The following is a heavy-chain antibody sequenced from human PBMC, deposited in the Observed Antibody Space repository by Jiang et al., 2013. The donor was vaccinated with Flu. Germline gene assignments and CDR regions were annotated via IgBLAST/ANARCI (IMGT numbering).Heavy chain of an antibody. J-gene: IGHJ6*02. CDR3: ARGQDYRYYYYYGMDV. D-gene: IGHD4-11*01. V-gene: IGHV1-8*01. CDR2: MNPNSGNT. CDR1: GYTFTSYD. Sequence: GAEVKKPGASVKVSCKASGYTFTSYDINWVRQATGQGLEWMGWMNPNSGNTGYAQKFQGRVTMTRNTSISTAYMELSSLRSEDTAVYYCARGQDYRYYYYYGMDVWGQGTTVTV.